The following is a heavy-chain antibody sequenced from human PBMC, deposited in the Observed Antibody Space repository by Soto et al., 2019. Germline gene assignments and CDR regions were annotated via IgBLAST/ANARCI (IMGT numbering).Heavy chain of an antibody. CDR1: GGSISSGDYY. CDR2: IYYSGST. J-gene: IGHJ5*02. Sequence: TLSLTCTVSGGSISSGDYYWSWIRQPPGKGLEWVGYIYYSGSTYYNPSLKSRVTISVDTSKNQFSLKLSSVTAADTAVYYCARWWSGSRQGFDPWGQGTLVTVSS. CDR3: ARWWSGSRQGFDP. D-gene: IGHD3-3*01. V-gene: IGHV4-30-4*01.